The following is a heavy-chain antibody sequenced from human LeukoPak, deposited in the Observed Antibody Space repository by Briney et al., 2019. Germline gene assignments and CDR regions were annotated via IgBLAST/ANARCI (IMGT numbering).Heavy chain of an antibody. D-gene: IGHD4-17*01. CDR1: GFTFSSYW. CDR2: INTDGSST. CDR3: ARPDYGDYLFDY. J-gene: IGHJ4*02. V-gene: IGHV3-74*01. Sequence: GSLRLSCAASGFTFSSYWMHWVRQAPGKGLVWVSRINTDGSSTSYADSVKGRFTISRDNAKNTLYLQMNSLRAEDTAVYYCARPDYGDYLFDYWGQGTLVTVSS.